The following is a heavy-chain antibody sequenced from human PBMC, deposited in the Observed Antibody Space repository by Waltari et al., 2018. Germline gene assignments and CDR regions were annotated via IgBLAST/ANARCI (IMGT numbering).Heavy chain of an antibody. V-gene: IGHV1-69*01. Sequence: QVQLVQSGAEVKKPGSSVKVSCKASGGTFSSYAISWVRQAPGQGLEWMGGIIPIFGTANYAQKVQGRVTITADESTSTAYMELSSLRSEDTAVYYCARVSGRYCSSTSCSHDAFDIWGQGTMVTVSS. CDR3: ARVSGRYCSSTSCSHDAFDI. J-gene: IGHJ3*02. CDR1: GGTFSSYA. CDR2: IIPIFGTA. D-gene: IGHD2-2*01.